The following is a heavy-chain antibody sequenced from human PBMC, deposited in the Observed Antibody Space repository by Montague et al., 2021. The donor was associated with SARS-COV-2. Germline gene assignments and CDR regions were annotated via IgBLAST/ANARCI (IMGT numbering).Heavy chain of an antibody. CDR2: IRRKTYGGTA. CDR1: GFNFGEFG. Sequence: SLRLSCAASGFNFGEFGISWVRQAPGQGPEWIGFIRRKTYGGTAEYAASVQGRFTISRDDSKNIAYLQMESLKIDDTAMYYCTSSLVDINSTISGYFDFWGQGDLVTVSS. V-gene: IGHV3-49*04. D-gene: IGHD5-12*01. CDR3: TSSLVDINSTISGYFDF. J-gene: IGHJ5*01.